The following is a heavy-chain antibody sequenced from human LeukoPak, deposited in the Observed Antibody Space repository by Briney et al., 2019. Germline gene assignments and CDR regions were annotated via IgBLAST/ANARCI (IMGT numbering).Heavy chain of an antibody. CDR3: ARGNGYYYYMDV. CDR2: IIPKFGTA. CDR1: GGTFSSYS. J-gene: IGHJ6*03. V-gene: IGHV1-69*13. Sequence: SVKVSCKTSGGTFSSYSISWVRQAPGQGLEWMGGIIPKFGTASYAQKFQGRVTITADESTNTAYMELSSLGSEDTAVYYCARGNGYYYYMDVWGKGTTVTVSS. D-gene: IGHD4-17*01.